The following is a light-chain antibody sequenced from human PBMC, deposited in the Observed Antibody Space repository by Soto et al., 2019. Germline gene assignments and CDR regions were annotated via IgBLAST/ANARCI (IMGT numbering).Light chain of an antibody. CDR1: QSLLHSNGYRY. J-gene: IGKJ5*01. Sequence: EIVMTQSPLSLPVTPGEPASISCRSSQSLLHSNGYRYLDWYLQKPGQSPQLLIYLGSNRASGVPDMFSGSGSGTDFTLKISRVEAEDVGLYYCMQALQTPPAFGQGTRLEMK. CDR3: MQALQTPPA. CDR2: LGS. V-gene: IGKV2-28*01.